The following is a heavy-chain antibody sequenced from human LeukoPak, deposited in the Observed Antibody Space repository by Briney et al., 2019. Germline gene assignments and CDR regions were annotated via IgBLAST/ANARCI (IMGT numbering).Heavy chain of an antibody. CDR3: ARGAGWYGS. Sequence: PSETLSLTCTVSGGSISPNYWSWLRQPPGKGLEWIGYIHYTGTTRYNPSLNGRVTISVDTSKNQISLKLRSVTATDTAVYYCARGAGWYGSWGQGTLVAVSS. J-gene: IGHJ5*01. CDR2: IHYTGTT. V-gene: IGHV4-59*01. CDR1: GGSISPNY.